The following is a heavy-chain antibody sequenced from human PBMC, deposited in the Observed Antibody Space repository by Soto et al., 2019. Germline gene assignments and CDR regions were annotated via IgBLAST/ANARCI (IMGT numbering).Heavy chain of an antibody. CDR3: VRDRYSSSGWFDP. CDR1: GDSVSSYSAA. CDR2: TYYRSRFFS. V-gene: IGHV6-1*01. Sequence: SQTLSLTCALSGDSVSSYSAAWNWIRQSPSGGLEWLGRTYYRSRFFSDYAESVKSRIIINPDTSKNQFSLQLKSVTPEDTTVSYCVRDRYSSSGWFDPWGQGTPVTVSS. J-gene: IGHJ5*02. D-gene: IGHD3-10*01.